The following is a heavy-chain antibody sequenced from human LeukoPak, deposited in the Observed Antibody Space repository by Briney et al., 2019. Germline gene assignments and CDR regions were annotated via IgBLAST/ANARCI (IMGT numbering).Heavy chain of an antibody. Sequence: GASVKVSCKVSGYSLNELSMHWVRQAPGKGLEWMGGFDPEEGETFYARQFQGRLTMTEDTSTDTAYMELSSLRSEDTAVYYCARGLVNFWSGYFDYWGQGTLVTVSS. CDR3: ARGLVNFWSGYFDY. D-gene: IGHD3-3*01. CDR1: GYSLNELS. CDR2: FDPEEGET. V-gene: IGHV1-24*01. J-gene: IGHJ4*02.